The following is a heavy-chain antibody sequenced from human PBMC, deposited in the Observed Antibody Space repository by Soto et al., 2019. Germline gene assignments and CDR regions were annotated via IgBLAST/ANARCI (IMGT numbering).Heavy chain of an antibody. J-gene: IGHJ6*02. CDR2: IKHSGST. CDR1: GGSFSGYY. V-gene: IGHV4-34*01. CDR3: ARVGGGDRYSSIRYYYYGMDV. Sequence: QVQLQQWGAGLLKPSETLSLTCAVYGGSFSGYYWSWIRQPPGKGLEWIGEIKHSGSTNYNPSLKSRVTISVDTSKNQFSLKLSSVTAADTAVYYCARVGGGDRYSSIRYYYYGMDVWGQGTTVTVSS. D-gene: IGHD6-13*01.